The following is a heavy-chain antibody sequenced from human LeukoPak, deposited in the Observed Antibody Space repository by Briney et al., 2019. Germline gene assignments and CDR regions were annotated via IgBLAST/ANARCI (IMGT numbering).Heavy chain of an antibody. CDR3: ARDGASFDY. Sequence: ASVKVFCKASGYTFTSYYLHWVRQAPGQGLEWMGIINPSGGSTSYAQKFQGRVTMTRDMSTSTVYMELSSLRSEDTAVYYCARDGASFDYWGQGTLVTVSS. CDR1: GYTFTSYY. J-gene: IGHJ4*02. D-gene: IGHD1-26*01. V-gene: IGHV1-46*01. CDR2: INPSGGST.